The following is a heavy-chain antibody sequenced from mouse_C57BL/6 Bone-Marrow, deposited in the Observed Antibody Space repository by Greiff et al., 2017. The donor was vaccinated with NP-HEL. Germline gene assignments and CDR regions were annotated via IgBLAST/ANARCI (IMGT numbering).Heavy chain of an antibody. Sequence: EVKLVESGGDLVKPGGSLKLSCAASGFTFSSYGMSWVRQTPDKRLEWVATISSGGSYTYYPDSLKGRFTSSRDNAKNNLYLRMSSLKFEDTAMYYCASQGQYYGSSNDWGKGTTLTVSS. V-gene: IGHV5-6*02. CDR3: ASQGQYYGSSND. D-gene: IGHD1-1*01. CDR2: ISSGGSYT. J-gene: IGHJ2*01. CDR1: GFTFSSYG.